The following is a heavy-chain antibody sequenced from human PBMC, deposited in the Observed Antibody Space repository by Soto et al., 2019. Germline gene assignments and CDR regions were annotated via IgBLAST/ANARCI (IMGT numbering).Heavy chain of an antibody. D-gene: IGHD2-2*01. V-gene: IGHV5-10-1*01. Sequence: PGESLKISCKGSGYSFTSYWISWVRQMPGKGLEWMGRIDPSDSYTNYSPSLQGHVTISADKSISTAYLQWSSLKASDTAMYYCARPSFGYCSSTSCYGMDVWGQGTTVTVSS. CDR1: GYSFTSYW. CDR3: ARPSFGYCSSTSCYGMDV. CDR2: IDPSDSYT. J-gene: IGHJ6*02.